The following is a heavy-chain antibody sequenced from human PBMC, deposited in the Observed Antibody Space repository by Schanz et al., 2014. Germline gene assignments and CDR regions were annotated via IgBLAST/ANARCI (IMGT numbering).Heavy chain of an antibody. V-gene: IGHV3-23*04. J-gene: IGHJ4*02. Sequence: EVQLVESGGGLVQPGGSLKLSCSASGFTFRNYALSWVRQAPGKGLEWVSAISGSGDHTHYADSVKGRFTISRDTSGNTLYLQMNSLTGEDTAVYYCAKDGVPSPWVCFGGYCYSGGADYWGQGTLVTVSS. CDR3: AKDGVPSPWVCFGGYCYSGGADY. CDR2: ISGSGDHT. CDR1: GFTFRNYA. D-gene: IGHD2-21*02.